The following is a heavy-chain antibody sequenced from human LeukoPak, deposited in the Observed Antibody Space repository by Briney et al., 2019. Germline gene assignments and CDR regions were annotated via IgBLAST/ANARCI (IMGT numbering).Heavy chain of an antibody. CDR2: IYTSGNN. J-gene: IGHJ4*02. CDR1: GGSISSGGYH. D-gene: IGHD6-13*01. V-gene: IGHV4-61*09. CDR3: ARDGSHGYSDSYYGY. Sequence: SETLSLTCTVSGGSISSGGYHWSWIRQPAGKGLEWIGHIYTSGNNNYNPSLKSRVTMSVDTSKNQFSLKLSSVTAADTAVYYCARDGSHGYSDSYYGYWGQGTLVTVSS.